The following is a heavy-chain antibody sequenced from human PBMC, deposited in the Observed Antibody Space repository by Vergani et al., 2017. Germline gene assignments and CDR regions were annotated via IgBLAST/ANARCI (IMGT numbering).Heavy chain of an antibody. Sequence: QLQLQESGPGLVKPSETLSLTCTVSGGSISSSSYYWGWIRQPPGKGLEWIGIIYYSGSTYYNPSLKSRVTISVDTSKNQFSMKLCSVTAADTAVYYCVAYYESSGYYLDYWGQGTLVTVSS. D-gene: IGHD3-22*01. J-gene: IGHJ4*02. CDR3: VAYYESSGYYLDY. CDR1: GGSISSSSYY. V-gene: IGHV4-39*07. CDR2: IYYSGST.